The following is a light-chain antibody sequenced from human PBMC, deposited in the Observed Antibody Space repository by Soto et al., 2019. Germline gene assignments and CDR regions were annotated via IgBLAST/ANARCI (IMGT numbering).Light chain of an antibody. V-gene: IGKV4-1*01. Sequence: DIVMTQSPDSLAVSLGERATINCRSSQSVLYSSSNKNYLAWYQQKPGQPPKLLIYWASTRESGVPDRFSGSGSGTDFTLTISSLQAKDVAVYYCQQYCSSPWTFGQGTKVEIK. J-gene: IGKJ1*01. CDR3: QQYCSSPWT. CDR2: WAS. CDR1: QSVLYSSSNKNY.